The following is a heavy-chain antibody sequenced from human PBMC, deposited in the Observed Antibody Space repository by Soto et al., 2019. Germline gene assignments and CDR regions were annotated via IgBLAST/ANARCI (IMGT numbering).Heavy chain of an antibody. V-gene: IGHV4-30-4*01. CDR1: GGSISSDDYY. Sequence: QVQLRESGPGLLKPSQTLSVTCTVSGGSISSDDYYWSWIRQPPGKGLEWIGYIYYSGRTSYNPSLKSRLTISKDTSKNQFSLKLNSVSAADTAVYYCARDRSNSPDYFDYWGQGTLVTVSS. CDR3: ARDRSNSPDYFDY. J-gene: IGHJ4*02. CDR2: IYYSGRT. D-gene: IGHD6-6*01.